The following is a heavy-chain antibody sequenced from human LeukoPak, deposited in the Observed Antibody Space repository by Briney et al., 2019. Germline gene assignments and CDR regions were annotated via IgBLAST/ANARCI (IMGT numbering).Heavy chain of an antibody. CDR3: ARDPWAVTPYFDH. CDR2: ISGSDTTI. J-gene: IGHJ4*02. V-gene: IGHV3-11*04. CDR1: GFTFTDYY. Sequence: PRGSLRLSCAASGFTFTDYYMSWIRQAPGKGLEWVSYISGSDTTIYYTDSVKGRFTISRDNAKNSLYLQMNSLRAEDTAVYYCARDPWAVTPYFDHWGQGSLVTVSS. D-gene: IGHD4-17*01.